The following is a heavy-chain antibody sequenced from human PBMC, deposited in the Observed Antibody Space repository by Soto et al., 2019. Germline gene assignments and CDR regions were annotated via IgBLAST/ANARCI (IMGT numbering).Heavy chain of an antibody. D-gene: IGHD2-2*01. CDR3: ARATLGYCSSTSCSRLENSFDY. V-gene: IGHV4-38-2*02. CDR2: IFHTGTT. J-gene: IGHJ4*02. Sequence: SETLSLTCTVSGGSISSGYHWAWIRQPPGMRLEWVASIFHTGTTYYNPSLTSRVTISVDTSKNQFSLKLTSVTAADSAVYYCARATLGYCSSTSCSRLENSFDYWGQGTLVTVSS. CDR1: GGSISSGYH.